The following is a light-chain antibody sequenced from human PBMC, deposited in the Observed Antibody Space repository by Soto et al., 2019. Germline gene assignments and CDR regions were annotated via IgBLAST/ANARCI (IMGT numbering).Light chain of an antibody. Sequence: DIRMTQSPSSLSSSVGDRVTIACRASQDISTYLAWYQQKPGKVPKLLIYAASSLHSGVPSRFSGPGSGTDFTLTISSLQPEDFATYYCQQSYNTPRTFGQGTKVDI. CDR1: QDISTY. J-gene: IGKJ1*01. V-gene: IGKV1-39*01. CDR3: QQSYNTPRT. CDR2: AAS.